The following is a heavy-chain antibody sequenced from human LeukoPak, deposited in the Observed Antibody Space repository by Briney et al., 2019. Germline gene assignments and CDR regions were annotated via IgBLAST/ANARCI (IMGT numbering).Heavy chain of an antibody. D-gene: IGHD2-21*01. V-gene: IGHV3-7*04. J-gene: IGHJ4*02. CDR3: ARAPGPYLDY. Sequence: GGSLRLSCAASGFIFSSYWTRWVRQAPGKGLEWVASIKPDGSDRWYVDSVKGRFTISRDNAKNSLYLQINSLSAEDTAVYYCARAPGPYLDYWGQGTLVTASS. CDR1: GFIFSSYW. CDR2: IKPDGSDR.